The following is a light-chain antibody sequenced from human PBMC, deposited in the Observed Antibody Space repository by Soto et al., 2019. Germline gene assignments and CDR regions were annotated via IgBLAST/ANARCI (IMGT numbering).Light chain of an antibody. V-gene: IGKV1-39*01. CDR3: QQSYSTPYT. CDR2: AAS. J-gene: IGKJ2*01. CDR1: QSISNY. Sequence: DIQMTQSPSSLSASVGDRVTISCRARQSISNYLNWYQQKPGKAPKLLIYAASSLRSGVPSRFSGSGSGTDFTLTISSLQPEDFATYYCQQSYSTPYTFAQGTKLEIK.